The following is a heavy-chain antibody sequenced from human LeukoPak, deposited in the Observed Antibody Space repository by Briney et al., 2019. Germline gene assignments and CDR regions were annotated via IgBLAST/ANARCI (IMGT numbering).Heavy chain of an antibody. CDR3: ARGGGRYYYDSSGYYPAYYYYYYMDV. CDR2: IYYSGST. V-gene: IGHV4-59*12. D-gene: IGHD3-22*01. J-gene: IGHJ6*03. Sequence: SETLSLTCSVSGGSISTYYWSWIRQPPGRGLEWIGYIYYSGSTNYNPSLKRRVTLSVDTSKNQFSLKLSSVTAADTAVYYCARGGGRYYYDSSGYYPAYYYYYYMDVWGKGTAVTVSS. CDR1: GGSISTYY.